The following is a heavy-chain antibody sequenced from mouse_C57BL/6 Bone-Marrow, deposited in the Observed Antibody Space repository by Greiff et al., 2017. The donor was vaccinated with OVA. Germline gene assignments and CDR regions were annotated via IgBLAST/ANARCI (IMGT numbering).Heavy chain of an antibody. D-gene: IGHD1-1*01. J-gene: IGHJ4*01. CDR2: ISYDGSN. Sequence: VQLKESGPGLVKPSQSLSLTCSVTGYSITSGYYWNWIRQFPGNKLEWMGYISYDGSNNYNPSLKNRISITRDTSKNQFFLKLNSVTTEDTATYYCARPYYYGSSYNYAMDYWGQGTSVTVSS. V-gene: IGHV3-6*01. CDR1: GYSITSGYY. CDR3: ARPYYYGSSYNYAMDY.